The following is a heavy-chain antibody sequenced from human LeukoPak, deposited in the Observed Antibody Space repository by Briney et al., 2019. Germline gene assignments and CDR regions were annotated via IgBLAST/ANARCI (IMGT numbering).Heavy chain of an antibody. V-gene: IGHV3-7*01. CDR3: ARDWEGALDY. Sequence: GGSLRLSCAASGFSFSHYWMDSVRHAPGKGLEWVANIKQDGIEKNYLDSVKGRFTISRDNAKNSLYLQMNSLRAEDTAVYYCARDWEGALDYWGQGTLVSVSS. CDR1: GFSFSHYW. CDR2: IKQDGIEK. D-gene: IGHD1-26*01. J-gene: IGHJ4*02.